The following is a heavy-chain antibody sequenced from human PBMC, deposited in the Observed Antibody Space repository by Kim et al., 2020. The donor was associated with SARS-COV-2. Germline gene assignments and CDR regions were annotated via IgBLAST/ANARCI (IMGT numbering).Heavy chain of an antibody. CDR2: ISGSGGST. D-gene: IGHD5-12*01. CDR1: GFTFSSYA. V-gene: IGHV3-23*01. CDR3: AKDPSSIVATLGGAFDI. Sequence: GGSLRLSCAASGFTFSSYAMSWVRQAPGKGLEWVSAISGSGGSTYYADSVKGRFTISRDNSKNTLYLQMNSLRAEDTAVYYCAKDPSSIVATLGGAFDIWGQGTMVTVSS. J-gene: IGHJ3*02.